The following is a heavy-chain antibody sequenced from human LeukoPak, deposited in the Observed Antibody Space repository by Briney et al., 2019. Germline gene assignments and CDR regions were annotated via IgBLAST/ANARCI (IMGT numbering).Heavy chain of an antibody. J-gene: IGHJ6*02. CDR2: IYPGDSDT. CDR3: AGGHDYYYYGMDV. CDR1: GYSFPSYW. Sequence: GESLKISCKGSGYSFPSYWITWVRQMPGKGLEWMGIIYPGDSDTRYSPSFQGQVTISADKSISTAYLQWSSLKASDTAMYYCAGGHDYYYYGMDVWGQGTTVTVSS. V-gene: IGHV5-51*01.